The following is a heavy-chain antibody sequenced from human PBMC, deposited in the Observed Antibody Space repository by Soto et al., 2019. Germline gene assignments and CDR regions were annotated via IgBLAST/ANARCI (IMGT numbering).Heavy chain of an antibody. Sequence: QVQLVQSGAEVRKPGSSVKVSCKASGGTFSRHAISWVRQAPGQGLEWMGGIIPIFGTANHAQKFQGRVTIIADESTRTVYMELSSLRSEDTAVYYCARGGSYDFWSGYSGGAFDIWGQGSMVTVSS. CDR2: IIPIFGTA. D-gene: IGHD3-3*01. CDR1: GGTFSRHA. J-gene: IGHJ3*02. CDR3: ARGGSYDFWSGYSGGAFDI. V-gene: IGHV1-69*01.